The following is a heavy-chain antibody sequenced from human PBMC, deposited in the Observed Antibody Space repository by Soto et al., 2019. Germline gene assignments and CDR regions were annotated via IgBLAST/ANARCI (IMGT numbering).Heavy chain of an antibody. CDR1: GLTFSSYG. J-gene: IGHJ6*02. V-gene: IGHV3-33*01. D-gene: IGHD6-13*01. CDR3: AREFSSSWYYYYGMDV. Sequence: GGSLRLSCAASGLTFSSYGMHWVRQAPGKGLEWVAVIWYDGSNKYYADSVKGRFTISRDNSKNTLYLQMNSLRAEDTAVYYCAREFSSSWYYYYGMDVWGQGTTVTVSS. CDR2: IWYDGSNK.